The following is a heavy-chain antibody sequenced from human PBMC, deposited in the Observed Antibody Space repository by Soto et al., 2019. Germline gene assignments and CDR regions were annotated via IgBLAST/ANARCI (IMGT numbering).Heavy chain of an antibody. CDR2: IFYSGST. CDR1: GGSISSYY. Sequence: QVQLQESGPGLVKPSETLSLTCTVSGGSISSYYWSWIRQPPGKGLEWIGFIFYSGSTSHNPSRKQRVTISIDTSEYQFSLKLNSVTAADTAVYYCASLVGDPVLSFDSWGQGSLVAVSS. CDR3: ASLVGDPVLSFDS. D-gene: IGHD3-10*01. J-gene: IGHJ5*01. V-gene: IGHV4-59*01.